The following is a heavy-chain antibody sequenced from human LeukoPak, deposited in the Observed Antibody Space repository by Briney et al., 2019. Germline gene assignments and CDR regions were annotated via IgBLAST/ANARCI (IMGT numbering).Heavy chain of an antibody. Sequence: GSLRLSFAASGFPFSSYWMSWVRQAPGKGLGGGANINQDGSEKYSVDSVKGRFTISRDNAKSSLYLQMNSLRADDTAVYYCARDRALYDSRRGYYYTEDDYWGQGTLVTVSS. V-gene: IGHV3-7*01. D-gene: IGHD3-22*01. J-gene: IGHJ4*02. CDR1: GFPFSSYW. CDR3: ARDRALYDSRRGYYYTEDDY. CDR2: INQDGSEK.